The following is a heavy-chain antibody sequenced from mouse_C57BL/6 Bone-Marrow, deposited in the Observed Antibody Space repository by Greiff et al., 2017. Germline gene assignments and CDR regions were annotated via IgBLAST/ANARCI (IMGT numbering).Heavy chain of an antibody. CDR1: GFTFSSYG. Sequence: EVMLVESGGDLVKPGGSLKLSCAASGFTFSSYGMSWVRQTPDKRLEWVATISSGGSYTYYPDSVKGRFTISRDNAKNTLYLQMSSLKSEDTAMYYCARGAVDAMDYWGQGTSVTVSS. V-gene: IGHV5-6*01. D-gene: IGHD1-1*01. J-gene: IGHJ4*01. CDR2: ISSGGSYT. CDR3: ARGAVDAMDY.